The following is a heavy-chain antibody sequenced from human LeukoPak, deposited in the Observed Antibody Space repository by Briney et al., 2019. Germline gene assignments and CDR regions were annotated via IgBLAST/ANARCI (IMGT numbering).Heavy chain of an antibody. D-gene: IGHD3-22*01. J-gene: IGHJ4*02. CDR3: ARGSYYYDSSGYPDY. CDR1: GYTFTSYG. Sequence: ASVKVSCKASGYTFTSYGISWVRQAPGQGLEWMGWISAYNGNTNYAQKLQGRVTMTTDTSTSTAYMELRSLRSDDTAVYYCARGSYYYDSSGYPDYRGQGTLVTVSS. V-gene: IGHV1-18*01. CDR2: ISAYNGNT.